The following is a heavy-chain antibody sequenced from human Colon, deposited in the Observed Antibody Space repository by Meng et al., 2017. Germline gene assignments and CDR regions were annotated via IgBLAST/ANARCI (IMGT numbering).Heavy chain of an antibody. V-gene: IGHV1-69*02. Sequence: SVKVSCKASGGTFSSYTISWVRQAPGQGLEWMGRIIPILGIANYAQKFQGRVTITADKSTSTAYMELSSLRSEDTAVYYCARAENNYGSGSYSDYWGQGTLGTVSS. J-gene: IGHJ4*02. CDR2: IIPILGIA. CDR3: ARAENNYGSGSYSDY. CDR1: GGTFSSYT. D-gene: IGHD3-10*01.